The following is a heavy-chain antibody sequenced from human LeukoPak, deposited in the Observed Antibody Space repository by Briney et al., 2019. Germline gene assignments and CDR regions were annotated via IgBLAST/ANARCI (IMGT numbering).Heavy chain of an antibody. CDR2: INPNSGGT. J-gene: IGHJ6*03. CDR1: GYTFTDYY. CDR3: ARGADIVATNDPLNYYYYYYMDV. Sequence: GASVKVSCKASGYTFTDYYMHWVRQAPGQGLEWMGWINPNSGGTNYAQKLQGRVTMTTDTSTSTAYMELRSLRSDDTAVYYCARGADIVATNDPLNYYYYYYMDVWGKGTTVTVSS. V-gene: IGHV1-2*02. D-gene: IGHD5-12*01.